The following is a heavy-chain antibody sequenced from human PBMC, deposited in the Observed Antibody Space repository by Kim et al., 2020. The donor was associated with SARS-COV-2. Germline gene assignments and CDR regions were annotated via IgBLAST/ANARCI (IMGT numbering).Heavy chain of an antibody. D-gene: IGHD2-8*01. CDR3: AREVSYYFDY. J-gene: IGHJ4*02. Sequence: GGSLRLSCAASGFTFSSYQMNWVRQAPGKGLEWVSYSTSSGYTIYYADSVKGRFTISRDNSKNSLYLQMNSLRAEDTAVYYCAREVSYYFDYWGQGTLVTVSS. CDR2: STSSGYTI. V-gene: IGHV3-48*03. CDR1: GFTFSSYQ.